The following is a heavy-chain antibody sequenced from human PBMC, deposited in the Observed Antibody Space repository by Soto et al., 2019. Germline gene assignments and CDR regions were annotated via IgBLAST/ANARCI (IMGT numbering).Heavy chain of an antibody. CDR3: ARSITIFGVVIHKDAFDI. CDR1: GGTFSSYA. CDR2: IIPIFGTA. J-gene: IGHJ3*02. V-gene: IGHV1-69*13. D-gene: IGHD3-3*01. Sequence: GASVKVSCQASGGTFSSYAISWVRQAPGQGPEWMGGIIPIFGTANYAQKFQGRVTITADESTSTAYMELSSLRSEDTAVYYCARSITIFGVVIHKDAFDIWGQGTMVTVSS.